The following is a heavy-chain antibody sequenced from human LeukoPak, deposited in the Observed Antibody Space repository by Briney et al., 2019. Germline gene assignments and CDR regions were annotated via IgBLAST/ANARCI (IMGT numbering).Heavy chain of an antibody. CDR3: ASFSIQLWSLDY. D-gene: IGHD5-18*01. Sequence: GGSLRLSCAASGFTFSSYSMNWVRQAPGKGLEWVSYINSGSTTIYYADSVKGRFTISRDNAKNSLYLQMNSLRAEDTAVYYCASFSIQLWSLDYWGQGTLVTVSS. CDR2: INSGSTTI. J-gene: IGHJ4*01. CDR1: GFTFSSYS. V-gene: IGHV3-48*04.